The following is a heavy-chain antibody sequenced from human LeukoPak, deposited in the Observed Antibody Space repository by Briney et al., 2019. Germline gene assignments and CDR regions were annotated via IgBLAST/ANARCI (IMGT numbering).Heavy chain of an antibody. CDR3: ARVDWRGAAAGTASFDY. D-gene: IGHD6-13*01. Sequence: GASVKVSCKASGYTFTSYGISWVRQAPGQGLEWMGWISAYNGNTNYAQKLQGRVTMTTDTSTSTAYMELRSLRSDDTAVYYCARVDWRGAAAGTASFDYWGQGTLVTVSS. CDR2: ISAYNGNT. CDR1: GYTFTSYG. J-gene: IGHJ4*02. V-gene: IGHV1-18*01.